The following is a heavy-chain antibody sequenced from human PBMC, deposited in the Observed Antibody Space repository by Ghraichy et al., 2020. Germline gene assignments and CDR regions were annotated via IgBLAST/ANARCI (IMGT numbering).Heavy chain of an antibody. CDR3: ARSFSSGYNSNWFDP. CDR2: VYRSGST. V-gene: IGHV4-59*01. Sequence: LSLTCTVSDGSINSYFWSWIRQPPGKGLEWIGYVYRSGSTNYNPSLKSRVTISVDTSKRQFSLRLSSVTAADTAVYYCARSFSSGYNSNWFDPWGQGTLVTVSS. CDR1: DGSINSYF. D-gene: IGHD5-24*01. J-gene: IGHJ5*02.